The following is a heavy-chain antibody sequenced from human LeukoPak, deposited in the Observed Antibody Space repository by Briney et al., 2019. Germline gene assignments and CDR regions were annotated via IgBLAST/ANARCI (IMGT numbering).Heavy chain of an antibody. CDR3: ARDGAIGYCSSTSCYAQDYYYGMDV. D-gene: IGHD2-2*01. CDR1: GYTFTSYY. J-gene: IGHJ6*04. Sequence: ASVKVSCKASGYTFTSYYMHWVRQAPGQGLEWMGIINPSGGSTSYAQKFQGRVTMTRDTSTSTVYMELSSLRSEDTAVYYYARDGAIGYCSSTSCYAQDYYYGMDVWGKGTTVTVSS. V-gene: IGHV1-46*01. CDR2: INPSGGST.